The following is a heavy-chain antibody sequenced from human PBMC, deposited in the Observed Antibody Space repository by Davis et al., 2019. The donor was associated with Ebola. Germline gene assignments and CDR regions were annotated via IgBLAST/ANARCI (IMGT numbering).Heavy chain of an antibody. D-gene: IGHD2-15*01. CDR1: GFTFSSYA. Sequence: GESLKISCAASGFTFSSYAMHWVRQAPGKGLEWVAVISYDGSNKYYADSVKGRFTISRDNSKNTLYLQMNSLRAEDTAVYYCARGWCSGGSCYDYYYYGMDVWGQGTTVTVSS. CDR3: ARGWCSGGSCYDYYYYGMDV. J-gene: IGHJ6*02. V-gene: IGHV3-30-3*01. CDR2: ISYDGSNK.